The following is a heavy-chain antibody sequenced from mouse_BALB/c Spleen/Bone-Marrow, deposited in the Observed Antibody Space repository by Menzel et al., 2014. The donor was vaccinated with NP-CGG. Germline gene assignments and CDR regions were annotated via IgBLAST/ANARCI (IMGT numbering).Heavy chain of an antibody. V-gene: IGHV14-3*02. CDR2: IDPANGNS. CDR3: ASYRYGWYFDV. J-gene: IGHJ1*01. CDR1: GFNIKDTY. D-gene: IGHD2-14*01. Sequence: DVKLVESGAELVKPGASVKLSCTASGFNIKDTYMHCVKQSPEQGLEWIGRIDPANGNSKYDPKFQGKATITADTSSYTAYLQLSSLTSEDTAVYCCASYRYGWYFDVWGAGTTVTVSS.